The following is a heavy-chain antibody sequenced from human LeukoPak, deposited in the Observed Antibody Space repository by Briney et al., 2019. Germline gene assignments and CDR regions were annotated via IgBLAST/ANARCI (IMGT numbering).Heavy chain of an antibody. Sequence: PGGSLRLSCAASGFTFDDYAMHWVRQAPGKGLEWVSGISWNSGSIGYADSVKGRFTISRDNAKNTLYLQMNSLRAEDSAVYYCARDRYSYGFALDCWGQGTLVTVSS. CDR2: ISWNSGSI. J-gene: IGHJ4*02. V-gene: IGHV3-9*01. CDR1: GFTFDDYA. CDR3: ARDRYSYGFALDC. D-gene: IGHD5-18*01.